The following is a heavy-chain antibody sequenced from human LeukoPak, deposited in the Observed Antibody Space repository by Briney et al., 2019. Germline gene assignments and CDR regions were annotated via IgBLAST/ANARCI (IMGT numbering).Heavy chain of an antibody. CDR3: ATFGSSFNWFDP. Sequence: GASVKVSCKVSGYTLTELSMHWVRQAPGKGLEWMGGFDPEDGETIYAQKFQGRVTMTEDTSTDTAYMELSSLRSEDTAVYYCATFGSSFNWFDPWGQGTLVTVSS. CDR2: FDPEDGET. V-gene: IGHV1-24*01. J-gene: IGHJ5*02. D-gene: IGHD2-15*01. CDR1: GYTLTELS.